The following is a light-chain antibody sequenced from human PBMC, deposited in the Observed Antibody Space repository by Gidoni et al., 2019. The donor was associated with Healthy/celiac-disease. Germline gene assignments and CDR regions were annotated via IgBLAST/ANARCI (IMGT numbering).Light chain of an antibody. CDR2: DAS. CDR1: QSVSSY. CDR3: QQRSRT. J-gene: IGKJ1*01. V-gene: IGKV3-11*01. Sequence: EIVLTQSPATLSLSPGERATLSRRASQSVSSYLAWYQQKPGQAPRLLIYDASNRATAIPARFSGSGSGTDFTLTISRLEPEDFAVYYCQQRSRTFGQGTKVEIK.